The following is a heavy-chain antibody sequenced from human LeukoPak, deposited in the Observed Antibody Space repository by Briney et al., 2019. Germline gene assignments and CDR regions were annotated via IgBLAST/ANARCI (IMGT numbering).Heavy chain of an antibody. J-gene: IGHJ3*02. V-gene: IGHV3-53*01. CDR1: GFTVSSNY. Sequence: GGSLRLSCAVSGFTVSSNYMSWVRQARGKGLEWVSVLYNGGNTYYADSVKGRFTISRDNSKNTLYLQMNSLRAEDTAVYYCARDRNSFGIASSSWSHDAFDIWGQGTMVTVSS. CDR2: LYNGGNT. D-gene: IGHD6-13*01. CDR3: ARDRNSFGIASSSWSHDAFDI.